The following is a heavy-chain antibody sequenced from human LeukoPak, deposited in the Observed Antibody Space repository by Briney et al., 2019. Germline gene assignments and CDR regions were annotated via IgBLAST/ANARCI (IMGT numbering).Heavy chain of an antibody. CDR3: ARPRAVSGWYDS. CDR2: INPNSGGT. J-gene: IGHJ5*01. V-gene: IGHV1-2*02. Sequence: ASVKVSCKASGYTFTGYYMHWVRQAPGQGLEWMGWINPNSGGTNYAQKFQGRVTMTRDTSISTAYMELSRLRSDDTAVYYCARPRAVSGWYDSWGQGSLVSVSS. D-gene: IGHD3-3*01. CDR1: GYTFTGYY.